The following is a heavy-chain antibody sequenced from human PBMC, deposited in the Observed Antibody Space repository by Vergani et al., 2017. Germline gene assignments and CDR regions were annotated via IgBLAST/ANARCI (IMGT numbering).Heavy chain of an antibody. CDR1: GFTFSNSA. CDR2: ISGPGLST. D-gene: IGHD2-2*02. Sequence: EVHLLESGGGLVQSGGSLRLSCAASGFTFSNSAVSWVRQAPGRGLAWVSSISGPGLSTYYADSVKGRFSISRDNSKNTVFLQMHSLRAEDTAIYYCVKETQDDTVEAPAAIQGTFDNWGQGTLVTVSS. J-gene: IGHJ4*02. CDR3: VKETQDDTVEAPAAIQGTFDN. V-gene: IGHV3-23*01.